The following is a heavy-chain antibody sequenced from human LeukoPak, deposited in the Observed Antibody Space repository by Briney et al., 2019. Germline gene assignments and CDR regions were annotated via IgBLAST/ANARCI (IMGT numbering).Heavy chain of an antibody. CDR2: ISYDGSNK. CDR1: GFTFSSYG. V-gene: IGHV3-30*18. CDR3: AKDLGGSYPIFDY. Sequence: GGSLRLSCAASGFTFSSYGMHWVRQAPGKGLEWVAVISYDGSNKYYADSVKGRFTISRDNSKSTLYLQMNSLRAEDTAVYYCAKDLGGSYPIFDYWGQGTLVTVSS. D-gene: IGHD1-26*01. J-gene: IGHJ4*02.